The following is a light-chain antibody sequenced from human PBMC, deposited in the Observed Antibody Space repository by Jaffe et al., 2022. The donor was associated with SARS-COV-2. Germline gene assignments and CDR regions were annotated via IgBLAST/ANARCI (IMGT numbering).Light chain of an antibody. CDR2: TAS. V-gene: IGKV1-9*01. Sequence: DIQLTQSPSFLSASVGDRVTITCRASQGIRNLLAWYQQKPGKAPELLIYTASTLQSGVPSRFSGSGSGTEFFLTISSLQPEDFATYYCQQRHSYPITFGQGTRLEMK. CDR3: QQRHSYPIT. J-gene: IGKJ5*01. CDR1: QGIRNL.